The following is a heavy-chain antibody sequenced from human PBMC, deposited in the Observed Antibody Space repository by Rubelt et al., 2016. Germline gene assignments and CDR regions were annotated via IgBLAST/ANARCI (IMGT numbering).Heavy chain of an antibody. CDR3: ARDRAGSSSWYPVFGAFDI. V-gene: IGHV3-33*01. D-gene: IGHD6-13*01. CDR2: IWYDGSNK. CDR1: GFTFSSYG. Sequence: QVQLVESGGGVVQPGRSLRLSCAASGFTFSSYGMHWVRQAPGKGLEWVAGIWYDGSNKYYADSVKGRFTIHSDNSKNTLYLQMNSLGAEDTALYYCARDRAGSSSWYPVFGAFDIWGQGTMVTVSS. J-gene: IGHJ3*02.